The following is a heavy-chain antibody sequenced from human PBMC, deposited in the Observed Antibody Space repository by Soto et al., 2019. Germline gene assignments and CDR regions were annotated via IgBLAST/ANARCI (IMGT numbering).Heavy chain of an antibody. CDR3: VRGGGTQLWSLFYN. CDR1: GFTFSNYW. Sequence: EVQLVESGGGLVQAGGSLRLSCAASGFTFSNYWMHWVRQAPGKGLVWVSRLNSDGSTTNYADSVKGRFTISRDNAKNTLYLQMNSLRTADTAVYYCVRGGGTQLWSLFYNWGQGTMVTVSS. CDR2: LNSDGSTT. D-gene: IGHD5-18*01. J-gene: IGHJ3*02. V-gene: IGHV3-74*01.